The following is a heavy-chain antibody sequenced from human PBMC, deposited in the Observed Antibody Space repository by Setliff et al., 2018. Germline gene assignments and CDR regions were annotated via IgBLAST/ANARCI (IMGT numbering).Heavy chain of an antibody. Sequence: GASVKVSCKAFRYTFNDYYIHWVRQTPGQGLEWMGRINPSSGGTDDAQNFLGRVTMTRDXXISTAYMGXXXXXXXXTXXXXCARAEYTSSSLYYYMDVWGKGTTVTVSS. CDR2: INPSSGGT. J-gene: IGHJ6*03. CDR1: RYTFNDYY. D-gene: IGHD6-6*01. CDR3: ARAEYTSSSLYYYMDV. V-gene: IGHV1-2*05.